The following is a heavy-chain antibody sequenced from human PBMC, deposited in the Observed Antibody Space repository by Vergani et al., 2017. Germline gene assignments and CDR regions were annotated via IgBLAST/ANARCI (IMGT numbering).Heavy chain of an antibody. Sequence: QVQLVQSGAEVKKPGASVKVSCQASGYSFSDYYMHWVRQAPGQGLEWMGWINPQSGDTNYAQKFQGRVTMTRDTSIRTVYMELSSLTSDDTAVYFCVRIGGEKKNKHYYMDVWGAGTTVTVSS. CDR3: VRIGGEKKNKHYYMDV. D-gene: IGHD1-26*01. CDR2: INPQSGDT. J-gene: IGHJ6*03. V-gene: IGHV1-2*02. CDR1: GYSFSDYY.